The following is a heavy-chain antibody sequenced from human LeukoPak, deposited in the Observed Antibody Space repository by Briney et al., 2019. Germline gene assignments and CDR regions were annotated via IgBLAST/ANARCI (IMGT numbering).Heavy chain of an antibody. J-gene: IGHJ4*02. CDR2: IYTSGST. Sequence: PSETLSLTCTVFRVSISNYHWNWIRQPAGKGLEWIGRIYTSGSTTCNPSLKSRVTISVDKSKNQFSLKPGSVTAADTAVYYCAREGDYYFDYWGQGTLVTVSS. D-gene: IGHD2-21*02. V-gene: IGHV4-4*07. CDR1: RVSISNYH. CDR3: AREGDYYFDY.